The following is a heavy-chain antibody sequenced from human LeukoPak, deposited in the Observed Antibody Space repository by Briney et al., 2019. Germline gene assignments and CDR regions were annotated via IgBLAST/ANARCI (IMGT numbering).Heavy chain of an antibody. CDR1: GGTFSSYA. D-gene: IGHD3-10*01. CDR2: INPNSGGT. J-gene: IGHJ4*02. V-gene: IGHV1-2*02. Sequence: ASVKVSCKASGGTFSSYAISWVRQAPGQGLGWMGWINPNSGGTNYAQKFQGRVTMTRDTSISTAYMELSRLRSDDTAVYYCARGIAYYYGSGSYPWGQGTLVTVSS. CDR3: ARGIAYYYGSGSYP.